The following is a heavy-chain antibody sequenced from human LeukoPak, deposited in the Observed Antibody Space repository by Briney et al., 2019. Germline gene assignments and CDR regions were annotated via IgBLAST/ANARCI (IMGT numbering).Heavy chain of an antibody. CDR3: ARLGIAAAGFAYYYYMDV. Sequence: ASVKVSCKASGYTFTSYDINWARQATGQGLEWMGWMNPNGGNTGYAQKFQGRVTITRNTSISTAYMELSSLRSEDTAVYYCARLGIAAAGFAYYYYMDVWGKGTTVTVSS. V-gene: IGHV1-8*03. J-gene: IGHJ6*03. D-gene: IGHD6-13*01. CDR2: MNPNGGNT. CDR1: GYTFTSYD.